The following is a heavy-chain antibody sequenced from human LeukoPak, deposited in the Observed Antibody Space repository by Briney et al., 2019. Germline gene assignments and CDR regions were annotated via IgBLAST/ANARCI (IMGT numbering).Heavy chain of an antibody. CDR3: ANLGPPGRDHYLES. CDR2: ISSSGSTI. J-gene: IGHJ4*02. CDR1: GFTFSSYE. V-gene: IGHV3-48*03. D-gene: IGHD5-24*01. Sequence: GGSLRLSCAASGFTFSSYEMNWVRQAPGKGLEWVSYISSSGSTIYYADSVKGRFTISRDNAKNSLYLQMNSLRDEDTAVYYCANLGPPGRDHYLESWGQGTLVTVSS.